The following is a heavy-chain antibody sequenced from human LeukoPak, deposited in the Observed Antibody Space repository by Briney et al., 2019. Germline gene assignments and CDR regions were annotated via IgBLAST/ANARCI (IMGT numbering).Heavy chain of an antibody. CDR3: ARGPVAAGTDY. V-gene: IGHV4-4*02. CDR2: IYHSGST. D-gene: IGHD6-13*01. J-gene: IGHJ4*02. Sequence: SGTLSLTCAVSGGSISSGNWWSWVRQPPGKGLEWIGQIYHSGSTNYNPSLKSRVTISVEKSKNQFSLNLTSVIAADTAVYYCARGPVAAGTDYWGQGTLVTVSS. CDR1: GGSISSGNW.